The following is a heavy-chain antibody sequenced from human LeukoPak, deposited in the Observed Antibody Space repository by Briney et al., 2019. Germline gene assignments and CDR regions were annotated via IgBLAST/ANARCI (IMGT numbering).Heavy chain of an antibody. CDR1: GGSISSSNW. CDR3: ASGSSGWGDYFDY. J-gene: IGHJ4*02. V-gene: IGHV4-4*02. D-gene: IGHD6-19*01. Sequence: SGTLSLTCAVSGGSISSSNWWSWVRQPPGKGLGWIGEIYHSGSTNYNPSLKSRVTISVDTSKNQFSLKLSSVTAADTAVYYCASGSSGWGDYFDYWGQGTLVTVSS. CDR2: IYHSGST.